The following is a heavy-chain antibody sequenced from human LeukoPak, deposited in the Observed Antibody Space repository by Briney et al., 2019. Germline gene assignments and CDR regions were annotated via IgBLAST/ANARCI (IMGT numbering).Heavy chain of an antibody. Sequence: SETLSLTCTVSGGSISSYYWSWLRQPPGKGLEWLGYIYYSGSTNYNPSLNSRVTISVDTSKNQFSLKLSSVTAADTAVYYCARDLRLQGDNWFDPWGQGTLVTVSS. CDR1: GGSISSYY. CDR3: ARDLRLQGDNWFDP. D-gene: IGHD5-12*01. CDR2: IYYSGST. J-gene: IGHJ5*02. V-gene: IGHV4-59*01.